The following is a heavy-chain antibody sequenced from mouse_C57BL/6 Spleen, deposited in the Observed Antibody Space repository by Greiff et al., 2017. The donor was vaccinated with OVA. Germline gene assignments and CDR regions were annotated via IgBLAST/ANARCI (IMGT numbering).Heavy chain of an antibody. CDR3: ARWSTAQALTYFDY. CDR2: ISYDGSN. CDR1: GYSITSGYY. Sequence: EVKLVESGPGLVKPSQSLSLTCSVTGYSITSGYYWNWIRQFPGNKLEWMGYISYDGSNNYNPSLKNRISITRDTSKNQFFLKLNSVTTEDTATYYCARWSTAQALTYFDYWGQGTTLTVSS. J-gene: IGHJ2*01. D-gene: IGHD3-2*02. V-gene: IGHV3-6*01.